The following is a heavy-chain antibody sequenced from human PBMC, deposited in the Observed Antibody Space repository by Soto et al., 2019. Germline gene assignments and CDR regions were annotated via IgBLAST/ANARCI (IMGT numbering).Heavy chain of an antibody. CDR3: PRIWFGDFNYYFDY. CDR2: ISSSSSYI. D-gene: IGHD3-10*01. Sequence: EVQLVESGGGLVKPGGSLRLSCAASGFTFSSYSMNWVRQAPGKGLEWVSSISSSSSYIYYADSVKGRFTISRDNAKNSLYLQMNSLRAEDTAVYYCPRIWFGDFNYYFDYWGQGTLVTVSS. V-gene: IGHV3-21*01. J-gene: IGHJ4*02. CDR1: GFTFSSYS.